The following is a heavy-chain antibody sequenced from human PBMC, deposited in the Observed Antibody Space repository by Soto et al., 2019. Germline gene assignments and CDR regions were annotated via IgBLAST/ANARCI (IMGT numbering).Heavy chain of an antibody. CDR1: GFSLSTSGVG. D-gene: IGHD3-3*01. CDR2: IYWNDDK. J-gene: IGHJ5*02. CDR3: AHGSITIFGGNWFDP. Sequence: SGPTLVKPTQTLTLTCTFSGFSLSTSGVGVGWIRQPPGKALEWLALIYWNDDKRYSPSLKSRLTITKDTSKNQVVLTMTNMDPVDTATYYCAHGSITIFGGNWFDPWGQGTLVTVSS. V-gene: IGHV2-5*01.